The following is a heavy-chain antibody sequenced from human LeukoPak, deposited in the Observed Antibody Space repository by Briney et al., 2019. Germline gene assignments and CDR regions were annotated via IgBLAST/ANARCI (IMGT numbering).Heavy chain of an antibody. D-gene: IGHD5-18*01. Sequence: GGSLRLSCAASGFTVSSNYMSWVRQAPGKGLEWVSVIYSGGSTYYADSVKGRFTISRDNSKNTLYLQMNSLRAEDTAVYYCARGYSYGNDAFDIWGQGTMVTVSS. CDR2: IYSGGST. CDR1: GFTVSSNY. CDR3: ARGYSYGNDAFDI. J-gene: IGHJ3*02. V-gene: IGHV3-53*01.